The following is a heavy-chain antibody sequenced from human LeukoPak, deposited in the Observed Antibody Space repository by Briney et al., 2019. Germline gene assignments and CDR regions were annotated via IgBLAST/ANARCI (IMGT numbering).Heavy chain of an antibody. Sequence: SETLSLTCIVSGGSISNYYWSWIRQPPGKGLGWIGYISYSGSTNYNPSLKSRVTISIDTSKNQFSLKQSSVTAADTAVYYCASGVEMATIGRWLRAFDIWGQGTMVTVSS. V-gene: IGHV4-59*08. D-gene: IGHD5-24*01. CDR3: ASGVEMATIGRWLRAFDI. J-gene: IGHJ3*02. CDR1: GGSISNYY. CDR2: ISYSGST.